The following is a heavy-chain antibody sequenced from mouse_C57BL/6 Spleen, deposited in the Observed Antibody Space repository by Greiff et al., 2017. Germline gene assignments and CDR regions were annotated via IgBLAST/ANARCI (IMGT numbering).Heavy chain of an antibody. V-gene: IGHV1-69*01. J-gene: IGHJ4*01. Sequence: QVQLQQPGAELVMPGASVKLSCKASGYTFTSYWMHWVKQRPGQGLEWIGEIDPSDSYTNYNQKFKGKSTLTVDKSSSTAYMQLSSLTSEDSAFSYCEGREYYYAMDYWGQGTSVTVAS. CDR1: GYTFTSYW. CDR2: IDPSDSYT. CDR3: EGREYYYAMDY.